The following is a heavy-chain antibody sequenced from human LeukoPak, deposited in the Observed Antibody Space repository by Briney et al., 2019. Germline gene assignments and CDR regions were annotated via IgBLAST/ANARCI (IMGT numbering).Heavy chain of an antibody. CDR3: ATTPLDYGDYVFDY. CDR2: ISSSSSYI. Sequence: GGSLRLSCAASGFTFSSYSMNWVRQAPGKGLEWVSSISSSSSYIYYADSVKGRFTISRDNAKNSLYLQMNSLRAEDTAVYYCATTPLDYGDYVFDYWSQGTLVTVSS. CDR1: GFTFSSYS. D-gene: IGHD4-17*01. J-gene: IGHJ4*02. V-gene: IGHV3-21*01.